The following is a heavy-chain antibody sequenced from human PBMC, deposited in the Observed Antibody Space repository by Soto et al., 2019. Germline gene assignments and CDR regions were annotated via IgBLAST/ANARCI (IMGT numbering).Heavy chain of an antibody. Sequence: ASVKVSCKASGYTFTSYGISWVRQAPGQGLEWMGWISAYNGSTNYAQKLQGRVTMTTDTSTSTAYMELRSLRSDDTAVYYCARDNRITIFGVVTTGYEWGQGTPVPVSS. CDR3: ARDNRITIFGVVTTGYE. V-gene: IGHV1-18*01. CDR1: GYTFTSYG. J-gene: IGHJ4*02. D-gene: IGHD3-3*01. CDR2: ISAYNGST.